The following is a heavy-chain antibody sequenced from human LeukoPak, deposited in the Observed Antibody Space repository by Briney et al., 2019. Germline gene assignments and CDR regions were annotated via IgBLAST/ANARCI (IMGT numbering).Heavy chain of an antibody. V-gene: IGHV4-34*01. D-gene: IGHD3-10*01. CDR2: INHGGST. CDR3: AGRITMVRGGNWFDP. J-gene: IGHJ5*02. CDR1: GGSFSGYY. Sequence: TSETLSLTCAVYGGSFSGYYWSWIRQPPGKGLEWIGEINHGGSTNYNPSLKSRVTISVDTSKNQFSLKLSSVTAADTAVYYCAGRITMVRGGNWFDPWGQGTLVTVSS.